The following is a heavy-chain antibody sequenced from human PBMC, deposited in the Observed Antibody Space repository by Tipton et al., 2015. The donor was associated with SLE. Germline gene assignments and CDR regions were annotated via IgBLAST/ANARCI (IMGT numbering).Heavy chain of an antibody. CDR2: ISGSGGST. J-gene: IGHJ4*02. V-gene: IGHV3-23*01. CDR3: AKDVDYGDYIDY. D-gene: IGHD4-17*01. CDR1: GFTFSSYA. Sequence: GSLRLSCAASGFTFSSYAMHWVRQAPGKGLEWVSAISGSGGSTYYADSVKGRFTISRDNSKNTLYLQMNSLRAEDTAVYYCAKDVDYGDYIDYWGQGTLVTVSS.